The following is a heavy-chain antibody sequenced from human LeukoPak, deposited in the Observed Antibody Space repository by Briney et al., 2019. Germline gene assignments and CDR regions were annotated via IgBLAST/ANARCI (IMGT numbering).Heavy chain of an antibody. V-gene: IGHV4-4*02. D-gene: IGHD2-2*01. CDR2: IYYSGST. Sequence: SGTLSLTCAVSGGSISSSNWWSWVRQPPGKGLEWIGSIYYSGSTYYNPSLKSRVTISVDTSKNQFSLKLSSVTAADTAVYYCAKQAYCSSTSCYRFDYWGQGTLVTVSS. J-gene: IGHJ4*02. CDR1: GGSISSSNW. CDR3: AKQAYCSSTSCYRFDY.